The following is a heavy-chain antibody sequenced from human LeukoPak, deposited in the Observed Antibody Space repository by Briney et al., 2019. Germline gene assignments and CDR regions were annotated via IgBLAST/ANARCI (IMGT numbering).Heavy chain of an antibody. V-gene: IGHV3-43*02. CDR2: INKDGSAT. Sequence: LGGSLRLSCEASGFTFDAYAMHWVRQAPGKGLEWVSLINKDGSATYHADSVKGRFTISRDNSKNSLYLQMNSLRSEDTALYYCATWAFYHSLDVWGQGTTVTVSS. CDR1: GFTFDAYA. D-gene: IGHD1-26*01. CDR3: ATWAFYHSLDV. J-gene: IGHJ6*02.